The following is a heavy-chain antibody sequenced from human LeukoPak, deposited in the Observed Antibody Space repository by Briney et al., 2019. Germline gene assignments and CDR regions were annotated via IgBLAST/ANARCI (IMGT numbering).Heavy chain of an antibody. Sequence: GGSLRLSCAASGFTFSSYGMHWVRQAPGKGLEWVAVIWYDGSNKYYADSVKGRFTISRDNSKNTLYLQMNSLRAEDTAVYYCAKEEACGVFFKFFNYWAQETRPTVPS. CDR1: GFTFSSYG. CDR2: IWYDGSNK. J-gene: IGHJ4*02. CDR3: AKEEACGVFFKFFNY. V-gene: IGHV3-33*06. D-gene: IGHD2-21*01.